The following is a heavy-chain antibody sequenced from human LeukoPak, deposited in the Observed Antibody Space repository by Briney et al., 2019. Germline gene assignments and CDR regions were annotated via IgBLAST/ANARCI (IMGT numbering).Heavy chain of an antibody. V-gene: IGHV3-23*01. CDR3: AKTDSSDYSYYFDY. CDR2: ISGSGGRT. J-gene: IGHJ4*02. Sequence: SCKASGFTFSSYAMSWVRQAPGKGLEWVSAISGSGGRTYYADSVKGRFTISRDNSKNTLYLQMNSLRAEDTAVYYCAKTDSSDYSYYFDYWGQGTLVTVSS. CDR1: GFTFSSYA. D-gene: IGHD3-22*01.